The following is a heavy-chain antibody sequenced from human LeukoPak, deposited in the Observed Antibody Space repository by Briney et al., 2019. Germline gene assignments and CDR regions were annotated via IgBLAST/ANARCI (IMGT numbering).Heavy chain of an antibody. CDR3: SREGYSCPNWFDT. CDR1: GVSISSSRSY. CDR2: IYYNGDT. D-gene: IGHD4-11*01. Sequence: SETLSLTCSVSGVSISSSRSYWGWIRQTPGKGLEWVGSIYYNGDTYYNPSFKSRVSMSVDTAKNQISLILTSVTAADTAVYYCSREGYSCPNWFDTWGQGTPVTVSS. V-gene: IGHV4-39*07. J-gene: IGHJ5*02.